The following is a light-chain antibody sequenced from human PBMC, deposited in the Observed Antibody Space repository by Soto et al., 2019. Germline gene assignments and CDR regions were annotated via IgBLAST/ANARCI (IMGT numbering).Light chain of an antibody. CDR2: GTS. CDR1: RYIKNY. Sequence: DIQMAQSPSSLSAAVGDRVTITCQASRYIKNYLNWYQQKPGRAPKLLIYGTSTLETGVPSRFSGGGSGADFIFSISSLQPEDIATYYCQQYDKLPYTFGQGTKSEIK. CDR3: QQYDKLPYT. V-gene: IGKV1-33*01. J-gene: IGKJ2*01.